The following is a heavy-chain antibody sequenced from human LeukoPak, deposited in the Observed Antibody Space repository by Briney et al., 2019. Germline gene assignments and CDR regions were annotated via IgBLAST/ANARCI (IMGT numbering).Heavy chain of an antibody. CDR2: IKQDGSEK. CDR1: GFSFSSYW. CDR3: ARGAYSSGWAYFDH. Sequence: QPGGSLRLSCAASGFSFSSYWMSWVRQAPGKGLEWVANIKQDGSEKYYVNSLKGRFTISRDNAKNSLYLHMDSLRAEDTAVYYCARGAYSSGWAYFDHWGQGTLVTVSS. J-gene: IGHJ4*02. D-gene: IGHD6-19*01. V-gene: IGHV3-7*01.